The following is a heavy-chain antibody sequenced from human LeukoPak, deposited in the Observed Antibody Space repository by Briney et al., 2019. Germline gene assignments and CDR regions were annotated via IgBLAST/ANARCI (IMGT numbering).Heavy chain of an antibody. CDR3: ARARGYSGYDSSDY. V-gene: IGHV1-2*02. CDR2: VNPNTGGT. CDR1: GYMFTGYH. D-gene: IGHD5-12*01. Sequence: ASVKVSCKASGYMFTGYHMHWVRQAPGQGLHWMGWVNPNTGGTNYAQDFQGRVTMTRDTSIGTGYMELSSLRSDDTAVYYCARARGYSGYDSSDYWGQGTLVTVSS. J-gene: IGHJ4*02.